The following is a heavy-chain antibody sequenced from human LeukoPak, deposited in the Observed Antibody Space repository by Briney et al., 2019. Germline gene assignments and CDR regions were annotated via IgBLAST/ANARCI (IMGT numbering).Heavy chain of an antibody. CDR1: GFTFSSYG. CDR2: ISGSGGST. D-gene: IGHD2-15*01. J-gene: IGHJ4*02. V-gene: IGHV3-23*01. CDR3: AKGGRYCSGGNCYFFDY. Sequence: GGTLRLSCAASGFTFSSYGMSWVRQAPGKGLEWVSAISGSGGSTYYADSVKGRFTISRDNSKTTLYLQMNSLRADDTAVYYCAKGGRYCSGGNCYFFDYWGQGTLVTVSS.